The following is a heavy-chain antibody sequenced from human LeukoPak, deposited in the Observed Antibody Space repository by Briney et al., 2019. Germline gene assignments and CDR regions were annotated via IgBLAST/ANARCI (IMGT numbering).Heavy chain of an antibody. D-gene: IGHD5-12*01. Sequence: GGPLRLSCTTSGFTFRGYEMSWVRQAPGKGLEWVSYISDVGTTYYADSVKGRFTISRDNAKNSLFLQMNSLRAEDTAVYFCARENSGYDGGFDYWGQGTLVTVSS. CDR3: ARENSGYDGGFDY. J-gene: IGHJ4*02. V-gene: IGHV3-48*03. CDR1: GFTFRGYE. CDR2: ISDVGTT.